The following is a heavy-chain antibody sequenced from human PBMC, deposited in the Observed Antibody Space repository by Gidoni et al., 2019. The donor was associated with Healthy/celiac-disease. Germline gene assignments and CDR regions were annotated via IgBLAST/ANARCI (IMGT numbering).Heavy chain of an antibody. J-gene: IGHJ4*02. V-gene: IGHV1-2*02. Sequence: QVQLVQSGAEVKKPGASVKVSCKASGYTFTGYYMHWVRQAPGQGLEWMGWINPNSGGTNYAQKFQGRVTMTRDTSISTAYMELSRLRSDDTAVYYCARVYYDFWSGYYTGMGYWGQGTLVTVSS. CDR1: GYTFTGYY. D-gene: IGHD3-3*01. CDR3: ARVYYDFWSGYYTGMGY. CDR2: INPNSGGT.